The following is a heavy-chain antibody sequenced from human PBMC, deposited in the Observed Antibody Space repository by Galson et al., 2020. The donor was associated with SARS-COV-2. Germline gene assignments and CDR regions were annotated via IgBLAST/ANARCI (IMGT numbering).Heavy chain of an antibody. CDR2: ISYDGTTK. Sequence: GGSLRLSCAASGFALRNSAMHWVRQAPGKGLEWVAIISYDGTTKYNSDSVKGRFTISRDISKNTLYLQMNSLRPEDTAVYYFARETDAHTGSWCDSWGQGARVSVPS. CDR3: ARETDAHTGSWCDS. CDR1: GFALRNSA. D-gene: IGHD3-16*01. V-gene: IGHV3-30*04. J-gene: IGHJ5*01.